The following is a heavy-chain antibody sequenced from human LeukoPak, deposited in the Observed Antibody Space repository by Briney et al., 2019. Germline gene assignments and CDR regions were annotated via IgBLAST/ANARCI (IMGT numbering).Heavy chain of an antibody. CDR1: GYSFNIYE. CDR2: VNPNSGDT. CDR3: SRGPRFDP. Sequence: GASVKVSCKTSGYSFNIYEINCVRQATGQGLEWMGWVNPNSGDTDYAQKFQGRLTMTRNTSISTAYMELSGLRLEDTAVYYCSRGPRFDPWGQGTQVTVSS. V-gene: IGHV1-8*01. J-gene: IGHJ5*02.